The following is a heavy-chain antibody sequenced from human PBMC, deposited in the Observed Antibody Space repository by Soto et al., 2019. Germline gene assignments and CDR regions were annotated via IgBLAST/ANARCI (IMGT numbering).Heavy chain of an antibody. J-gene: IGHJ4*02. D-gene: IGHD2-21*01. CDR3: AKVAPFILGSPF. CDR1: GFDFSGSE. Sequence: TGGSLRLSCTASGFDFSGSEMNWFRQAPGKGLGWVAYITGSGGAMFHADSLKGRFSISRDNAKNSLFLEMNNLTADDAGVYYCAKVAPFILGSPFWGQGTLVTVSS. V-gene: IGHV3-48*03. CDR2: ITGSGGAM.